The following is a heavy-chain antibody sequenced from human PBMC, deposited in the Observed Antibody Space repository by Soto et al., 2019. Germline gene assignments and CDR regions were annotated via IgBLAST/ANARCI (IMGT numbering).Heavy chain of an antibody. J-gene: IGHJ6*02. V-gene: IGHV3-49*03. CDR2: IRSKGYGGTT. CDR3: ARVESEQQLEYYYYGMDV. Sequence: PGGSLRLSCTGSGFTFGDFGMSWFRQAPGKGLEWLSFIRSKGYGGTTESAASVRGRFITSRDDSKSIAYLQMNSLKTEDTAVYYCARVESEQQLEYYYYGMDVWGQGTTVTVSS. D-gene: IGHD6-13*01. CDR1: GFTFGDFG.